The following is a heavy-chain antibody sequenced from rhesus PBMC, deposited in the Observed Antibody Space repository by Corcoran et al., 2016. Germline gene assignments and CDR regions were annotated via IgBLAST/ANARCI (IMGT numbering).Heavy chain of an antibody. CDR3: ARLRYCSSTYCSEFDL. D-gene: IGHD2-15*01. CDR1: GYTFTDYY. Sequence: QVQLVQSGAEVKKPGSSVKVSCKASGYTFTDYYMHWVRQAPRQGLEWMGWINPYNGNTKYAQKFPGRVTMTRDTSTSTAYMELSSLRSEETAVYYCARLRYCSSTYCSEFDLWGPGTPITISS. V-gene: IGHV1S2*01. CDR2: INPYNGNT. J-gene: IGHJ2*01.